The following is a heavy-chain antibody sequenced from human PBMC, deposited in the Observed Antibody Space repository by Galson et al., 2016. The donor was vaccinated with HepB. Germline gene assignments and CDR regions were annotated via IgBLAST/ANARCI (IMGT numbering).Heavy chain of an antibody. D-gene: IGHD3-10*01. Sequence: SLRLSCAASGFTFSSFAMSWVRRVPGKGLGWVSAISGRGDRIRSAESVKGRFIISRDNSKNTLDVEMKNLRVEDTAVYYCAKEGWFGELLYGHFDFWGQGTLVTVSS. V-gene: IGHV3-23*01. CDR1: GFTFSSFA. CDR3: AKEGWFGELLYGHFDF. CDR2: ISGRGDRI. J-gene: IGHJ4*02.